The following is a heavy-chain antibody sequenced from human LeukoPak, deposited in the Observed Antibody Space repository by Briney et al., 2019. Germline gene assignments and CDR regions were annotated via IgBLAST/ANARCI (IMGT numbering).Heavy chain of an antibody. J-gene: IGHJ4*02. V-gene: IGHV1-18*01. CDR2: ISADNGNT. CDR3: ATLKDSSGYYYYFDY. D-gene: IGHD3-22*01. Sequence: DSVNVSCKASGSTVTTYGISWVRQAPGQGLEWMGWISADNGNTNYAQKFQGRVTMTTDTSTSTAYMELRRLRSDDTAVYYCATLKDSSGYYYYFDYWGQGTLVTVSS. CDR1: GSTVTTYG.